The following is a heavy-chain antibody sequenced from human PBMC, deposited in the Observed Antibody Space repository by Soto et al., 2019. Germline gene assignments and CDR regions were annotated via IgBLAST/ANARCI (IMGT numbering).Heavy chain of an antibody. V-gene: IGHV3-30*18. CDR1: GFTFSTYG. CDR3: AKGAVTTSLYYFDY. CDR2: ISSDGSEK. D-gene: IGHD4-17*01. Sequence: ESGGGVVQPGRPLRLSCAASGFTFSTYGVHWVRQAPGKGLEWVAVISSDGSEKYYAGSVKGRVSISRDNSKSTLYLQMDSLRAEDTAVYYCAKGAVTTSLYYFDYWGQGTLVTVSS. J-gene: IGHJ4*02.